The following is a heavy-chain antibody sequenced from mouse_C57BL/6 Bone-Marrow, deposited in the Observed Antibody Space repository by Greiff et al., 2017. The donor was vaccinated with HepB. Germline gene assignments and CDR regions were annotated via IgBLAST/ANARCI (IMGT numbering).Heavy chain of an antibody. D-gene: IGHD1-1*01. CDR1: GYTFTSYW. CDR3: ARLRITTVVRYFDY. Sequence: QVQLQQPGAELVRPGSSVKLSCKASGYTFTSYWMHWVKQRPIQGLEWIGNIDTSDSETHYNQKFKDKATLTGDKSSSTAYMQLSSLTSEDSAVYYCARLRITTVVRYFDYWGQGTTLTVSS. CDR2: IDTSDSET. J-gene: IGHJ2*01. V-gene: IGHV1-52*01.